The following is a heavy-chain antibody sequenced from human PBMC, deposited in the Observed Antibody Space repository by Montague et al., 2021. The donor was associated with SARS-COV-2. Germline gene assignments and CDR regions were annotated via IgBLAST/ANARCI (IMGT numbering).Heavy chain of an antibody. J-gene: IGHJ3*02. Sequence: SETLSLTCTVSGGSISSSSYYWGWIRQPPGKGLEWIGSIYYSGSTYYNPSLKSRVTISVDTSKNQFSLKLSSVTAADTAVYHCARFPTSYYYDSKAAPATPDAFDIWGQGTMVTVSS. V-gene: IGHV4-39*01. CDR3: ARFPTSYYYDSKAAPATPDAFDI. CDR1: GGSISSSSYY. D-gene: IGHD3-22*01. CDR2: IYYSGST.